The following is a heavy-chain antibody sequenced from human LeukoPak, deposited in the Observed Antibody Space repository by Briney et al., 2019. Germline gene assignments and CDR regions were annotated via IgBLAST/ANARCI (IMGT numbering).Heavy chain of an antibody. CDR3: ARQSGALFDY. Sequence: GGSLRLSCAASGFTFISYAMHWVRQAPGKGLEWVAVISYDENNKYYADSVKGRFTISRDNSKNTLYLQMNSLRAEDTAVYYCARQSGALFDYWGQGTLVTVSS. D-gene: IGHD1-26*01. CDR1: GFTFISYA. V-gene: IGHV3-30-3*01. J-gene: IGHJ4*02. CDR2: ISYDENNK.